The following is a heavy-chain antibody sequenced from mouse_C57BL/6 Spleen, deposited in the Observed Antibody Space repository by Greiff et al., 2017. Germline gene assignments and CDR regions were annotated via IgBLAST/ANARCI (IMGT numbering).Heavy chain of an antibody. V-gene: IGHV3-1*01. Sequence: EVQLKESGPGTVKPSQSLSLTCTVTGYSITSGYDWHWIRHFPGNKLEWMGYISYSGSTNYNPSLKSRISITHDTSKNHFFLKLNSVTSEDTATYYCARGYSNSWFAYWGQGTLVTVSA. D-gene: IGHD2-5*01. J-gene: IGHJ3*01. CDR3: ARGYSNSWFAY. CDR1: GYSITSGYD. CDR2: ISYSGST.